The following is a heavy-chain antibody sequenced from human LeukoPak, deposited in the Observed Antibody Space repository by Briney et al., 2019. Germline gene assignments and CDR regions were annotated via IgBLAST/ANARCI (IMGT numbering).Heavy chain of an antibody. D-gene: IGHD5-12*01. CDR2: INPNSGGT. V-gene: IGHV1-2*02. J-gene: IGHJ4*02. Sequence: ASVKVSCTASGYTFTGYYMHWVRQAPGQGLEWMGWINPNSGGTNYAQKFQGRVTMTRDTSISTAYMELSRPRSDDTAVYYCARVRRWLQLLDYWGQGALVTVSS. CDR3: ARVRRWLQLLDY. CDR1: GYTFTGYY.